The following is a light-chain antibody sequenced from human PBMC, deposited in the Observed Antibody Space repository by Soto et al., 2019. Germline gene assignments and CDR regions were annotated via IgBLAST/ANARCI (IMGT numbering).Light chain of an antibody. CDR2: AAS. CDR3: QQLDSYLSFT. CDR1: QDVGHF. Sequence: DIHLTQSPSFLFASVGDRVTITCRASQDVGHFLAWYQQKPGKAPKLLMYAASTLQSDVPARFRGSGSGTEFTLTITSLQPEDFATYYCQQLDSYLSFTFGGGTKLEI. V-gene: IGKV1-9*01. J-gene: IGKJ4*01.